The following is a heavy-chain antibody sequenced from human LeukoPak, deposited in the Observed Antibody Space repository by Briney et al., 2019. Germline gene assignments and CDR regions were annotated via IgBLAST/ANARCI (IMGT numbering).Heavy chain of an antibody. CDR3: ARSTSRDGFSRVYFFDF. J-gene: IGHJ4*02. CDR2: IYYSGST. Sequence: SETLSLTRTVSGGSISSYYWSWIRQPPGKGLEWIGYIYYSGSTNYNPSLKSRVTISVDTSKNQFSLKLSSVTAADTAVYYCARSTSRDGFSRVYFFDFWGQGTLVTVSS. CDR1: GGSISSYY. V-gene: IGHV4-59*01. D-gene: IGHD5-24*01.